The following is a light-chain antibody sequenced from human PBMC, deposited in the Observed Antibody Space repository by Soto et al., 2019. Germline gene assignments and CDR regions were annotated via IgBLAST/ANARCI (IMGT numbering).Light chain of an antibody. Sequence: IILTHSPDTLSFSPGERATLSFRASQTVSSNYLAWCQQRPGQAPRLLIYGASTRAAGIPDRFSGSGSGTDFTLTITRLEPEDSAVYFCQQYTGPPTTFGQGTRLE. J-gene: IGKJ5*01. CDR3: QQYTGPPTT. CDR1: QTVSSNY. CDR2: GAS. V-gene: IGKV3-20*01.